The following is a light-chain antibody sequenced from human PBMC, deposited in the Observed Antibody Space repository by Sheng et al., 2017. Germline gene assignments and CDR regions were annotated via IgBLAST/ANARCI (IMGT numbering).Light chain of an antibody. J-gene: IGLJ1*01. V-gene: IGLV2-11*01. Sequence: QSALTQPASVTGSPGQSVTISCTGTSSDVGGYNYVSWYQQHPGKAHKMILYDVTERPSGVPDRFSGSKSGNTASLTISGLQAEDEADYYCCSYAGWYTYVFGSGTNVNVL. CDR1: SSDVGGYNY. CDR2: DVT. CDR3: CSYAGWYTYV.